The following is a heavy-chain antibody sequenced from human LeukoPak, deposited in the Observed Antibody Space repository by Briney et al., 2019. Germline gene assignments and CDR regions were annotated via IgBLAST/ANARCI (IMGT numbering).Heavy chain of an antibody. V-gene: IGHV3-30*03. CDR1: GFIFNNYD. Sequence: GGSLRLSCATSGFIFNNYDPHWVHQAPGKGLEWLATISRDGKRQFYTDSVNGRFTISRDNSENTLYLQMNGLTAEDTAMYYCARDSYQDYYGRFDPWGQGTLVTVSS. D-gene: IGHD3-10*01. CDR2: ISRDGKRQ. CDR3: ARDSYQDYYGRFDP. J-gene: IGHJ5*02.